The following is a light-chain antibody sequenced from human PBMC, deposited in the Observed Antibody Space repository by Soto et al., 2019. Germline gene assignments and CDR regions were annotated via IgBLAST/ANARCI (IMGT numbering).Light chain of an antibody. CDR1: QSLLHSSNNKNF. CDR2: WAS. J-gene: IGKJ4*01. V-gene: IGKV4-1*01. Sequence: DIVMTQSPDSLAVSLGERATINCKSSQSLLHSSNNKNFLAWYQQKPGQPPKLLIYWASTRESGVPDRFSGSGSGTDFTLTISSLQAEDVAVYYCQQYYSRPLTFGGGTKVEIK. CDR3: QQYYSRPLT.